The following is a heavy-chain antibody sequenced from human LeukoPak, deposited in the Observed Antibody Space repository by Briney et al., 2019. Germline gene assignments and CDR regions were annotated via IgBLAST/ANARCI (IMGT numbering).Heavy chain of an antibody. D-gene: IGHD2-15*01. J-gene: IGHJ6*02. CDR1: GYTFTSYY. Sequence: SVTVSCKASGYTFTSYYMHWVRQAPGQGLEWMGGTIPIFGTAHYAQKFQGRVTIAADGSTSTVYMELSSLRSEDTAVYYCARAHSRNYYYYGIDVWGQGTTVTVSS. V-gene: IGHV1-69*13. CDR3: ARAHSRNYYYYGIDV. CDR2: TIPIFGTA.